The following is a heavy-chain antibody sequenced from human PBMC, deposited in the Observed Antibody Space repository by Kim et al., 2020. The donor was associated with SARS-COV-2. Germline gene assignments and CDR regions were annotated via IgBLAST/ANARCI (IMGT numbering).Heavy chain of an antibody. J-gene: IGHJ6*02. Sequence: ASVKVSCKASGYTFTSYYMHWVRQAPGQGLEWMGIINPSGGSTSYAQKFQGRVTMTRDTSTSTVYMELSSLRSEDTAVYYCNVPDYYYGMDVWGQGTTVTVSS. CDR2: INPSGGST. V-gene: IGHV1-46*01. CDR1: GYTFTSYY. CDR3: NVPDYYYGMDV.